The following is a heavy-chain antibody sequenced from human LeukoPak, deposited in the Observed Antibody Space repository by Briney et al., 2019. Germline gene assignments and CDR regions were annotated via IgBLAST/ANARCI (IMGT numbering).Heavy chain of an antibody. Sequence: SETLSLTCTVSGGSISSYYWSWIRQPPGKGLEWIGYIYYSGSTNYNPSLKSRVTISVDTTKNQFSLKLSSVTAADTAVYYCAREGFGTIFGVVIYAFDIWGQGTMVTVSS. CDR2: IYYSGST. CDR3: AREGFGTIFGVVIYAFDI. V-gene: IGHV4-59*01. D-gene: IGHD3-3*01. CDR1: GGSISSYY. J-gene: IGHJ3*02.